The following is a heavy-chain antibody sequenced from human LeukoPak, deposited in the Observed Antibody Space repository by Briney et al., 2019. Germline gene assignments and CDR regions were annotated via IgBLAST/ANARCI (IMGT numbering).Heavy chain of an antibody. CDR3: AGDWGYYYDSSGYYPSDY. D-gene: IGHD3-22*01. J-gene: IGHJ4*02. CDR1: GYTFTSYY. V-gene: IGHV1-2*06. CDR2: INPNSGGT. Sequence: ASVKVSCKASGYTFTSYYMHWVRQAPGQGLEWMGRINPNSGGTNYAQKFQGRVTMTRDTSISTAYMELSRLRSDDTAVYYCAGDWGYYYDSSGYYPSDYWGQGTLVTVSS.